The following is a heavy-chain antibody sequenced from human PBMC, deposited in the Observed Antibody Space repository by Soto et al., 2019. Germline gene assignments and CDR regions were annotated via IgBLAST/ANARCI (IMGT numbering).Heavy chain of an antibody. Sequence: HITLRESGPTLVKPTQTLTLTCTFPGFSLTTRGVGVGWIRQPPGKGLEWLALLNWDDDKRYTSSLKNRVTVTKDTSKDQVVLTMTNMDPGDTGSYYRAHRRGGTGFDVWGPATRVSVSS. CDR1: GFSLTTRGVG. CDR2: LNWDDDK. J-gene: IGHJ3*01. V-gene: IGHV2-5*02. CDR3: AHRRGGTGFDV. D-gene: IGHD1-1*01.